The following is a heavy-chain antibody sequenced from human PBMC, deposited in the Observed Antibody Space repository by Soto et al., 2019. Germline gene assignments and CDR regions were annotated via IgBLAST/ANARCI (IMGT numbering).Heavy chain of an antibody. D-gene: IGHD3-22*01. CDR3: ARSPPMIVVVSYFDY. CDR1: GYTFTSYY. V-gene: IGHV1-46*01. Sequence: ASVKVSCKASGYTFTSYYMHWVRQAPGQGLEWMGIINPSGGSTSYAQKFQGRVTMTRDTSTSTVYMELSSLRSEDTAVYYCARSPPMIVVVSYFDYWGQGTLVTVSS. CDR2: INPSGGST. J-gene: IGHJ4*02.